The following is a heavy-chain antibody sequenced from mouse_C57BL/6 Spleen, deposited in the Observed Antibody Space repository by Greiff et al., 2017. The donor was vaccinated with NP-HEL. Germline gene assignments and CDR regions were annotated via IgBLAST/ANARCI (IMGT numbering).Heavy chain of an antibody. D-gene: IGHD1-1*01. CDR2: INPSNGGT. V-gene: IGHV1-53*01. CDR1: GYTFTSYW. J-gene: IGHJ3*01. Sequence: QVHVKQPGTELVKPGASVKLSCKASGYTFTSYWMHWVKQRPGQGLEWIGNINPSNGGTNYNEKFKSKATLTVDKSSSTAYMQLSSLTSEDSAVYYCARGSSYVGWFAYWGQGTLVTVSA. CDR3: ARGSSYVGWFAY.